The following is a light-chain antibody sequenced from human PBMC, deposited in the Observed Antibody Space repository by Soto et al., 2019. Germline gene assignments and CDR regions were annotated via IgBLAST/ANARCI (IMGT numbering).Light chain of an antibody. V-gene: IGLV1-44*01. J-gene: IGLJ2*01. Sequence: QLVLTQPPSASGTPGQRVTISCSGSSSNIGSNTVNWYQQLPGTAPKLLIYSNNQRPSGVPDRFSGSKSGTSASLAISGLQSEDEAEYYCAAWDDSLNGHVVVGGGTKVTVL. CDR3: AAWDDSLNGHVV. CDR1: SSNIGSNT. CDR2: SNN.